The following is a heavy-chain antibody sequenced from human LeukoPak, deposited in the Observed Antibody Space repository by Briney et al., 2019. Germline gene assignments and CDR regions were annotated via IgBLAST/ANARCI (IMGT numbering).Heavy chain of an antibody. CDR3: ARARDSSGYATPDY. D-gene: IGHD3-22*01. CDR1: GFTVSSNY. V-gene: IGHV3-66*01. Sequence: GGSLRLSCAASGFTVSSNYMSWVRQAPGKGLEWVSVIYSGGSTYYADSVKGRFTISRDNSKNTLYLQMSSLRAEDTAVYYCARARDSSGYATPDYWGQGTLVTVSS. CDR2: IYSGGST. J-gene: IGHJ4*02.